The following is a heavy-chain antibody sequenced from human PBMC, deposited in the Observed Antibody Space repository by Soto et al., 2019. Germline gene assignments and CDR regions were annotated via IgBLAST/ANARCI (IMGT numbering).Heavy chain of an antibody. J-gene: IGHJ5*02. CDR3: VYSSSWFGWFDP. CDR2: INPSGGST. D-gene: IGHD6-13*01. V-gene: IGHV1-46*01. CDR1: GYTFTSYY. Sequence: ASVKVSCKASGYTFTSYYMHWVRQAPGQGLEWMGIINPSGGSTSYAQKLQGRVTMTRDTSTSTVYMELSSLRSEDTAVYYCVYSSSWFGWFDPWGQGTLVTVSS.